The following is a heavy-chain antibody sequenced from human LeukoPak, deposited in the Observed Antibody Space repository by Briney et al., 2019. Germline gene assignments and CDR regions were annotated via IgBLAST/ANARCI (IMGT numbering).Heavy chain of an antibody. V-gene: IGHV3-30-3*01. CDR3: ASSPGVGYYYGMDV. D-gene: IGHD2-15*01. Sequence: GGSLRLSCAASGFTFSSYAMHWVRQAPGKGLGWVAVISYDGSNKYYADSVKGRVTISRDNSKNTLYLQMNSQRAEDTAVYYCASSPGVGYYYGMDVWGQGTTVTVSS. CDR2: ISYDGSNK. CDR1: GFTFSSYA. J-gene: IGHJ6*02.